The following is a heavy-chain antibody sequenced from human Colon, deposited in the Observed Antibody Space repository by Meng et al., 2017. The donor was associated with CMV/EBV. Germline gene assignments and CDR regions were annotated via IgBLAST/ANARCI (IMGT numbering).Heavy chain of an antibody. CDR1: GFTFSSYA. CDR2: IYSGGSRT. CDR3: AKDQRQRVYYNGMDV. Sequence: GESLKISCAVSGFTFSSYAMSWVRQAPGKGLEWVSLIYSGGSRTYYADSVKGRFTISRDNSKNTLYLQMNSLRAEDTAVYYCAKDQRQRVYYNGMDVWGQGTTVTVSS. V-gene: IGHV3-23*03. J-gene: IGHJ6*02. D-gene: IGHD6-25*01.